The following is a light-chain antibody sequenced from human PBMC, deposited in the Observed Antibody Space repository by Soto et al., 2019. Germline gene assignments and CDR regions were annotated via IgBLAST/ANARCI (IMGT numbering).Light chain of an antibody. CDR1: QGISNY. Sequence: EMQMTQPPSSVSGSVGASATITCRASQGISNYLAWYQQKPGKAPTLLIYAASTLQSGVPSRFSGSGYGTDFNLTISSLQTEDVATYYCQRYNNAPRTFGQGTKVDI. J-gene: IGKJ1*01. V-gene: IGKV1-27*01. CDR2: AAS. CDR3: QRYNNAPRT.